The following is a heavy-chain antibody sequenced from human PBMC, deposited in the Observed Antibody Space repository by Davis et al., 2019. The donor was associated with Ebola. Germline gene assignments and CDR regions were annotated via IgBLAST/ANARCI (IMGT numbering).Heavy chain of an antibody. Sequence: GESLKISCAASGFTFSRYSMNWVRQAPGKGLEWVSYISSSSSTIYYADSVKGRFTISRDNAKNSLYLQMNSLRDEDTAVYYRARDLRGFGRYWGQGTLVTVSS. CDR1: GFTFSRYS. CDR3: ARDLRGFGRY. CDR2: ISSSSSTI. D-gene: IGHD3-3*01. J-gene: IGHJ4*02. V-gene: IGHV3-48*02.